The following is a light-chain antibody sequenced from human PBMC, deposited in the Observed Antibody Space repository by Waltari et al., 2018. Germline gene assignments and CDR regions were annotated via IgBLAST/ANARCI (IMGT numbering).Light chain of an antibody. CDR3: SSYTTSGTL. Sequence: QSALTQPASVSGSPGQSIAISCTGTTRAVGGYDYVSWYQQHPGKAPKLMIYDVSNRPSGVSNRFSGSKSGNTASLTISGLQAEDEADYYCSSYTTSGTLFGTGTKVTVL. V-gene: IGLV2-14*03. J-gene: IGLJ1*01. CDR1: TRAVGGYDY. CDR2: DVS.